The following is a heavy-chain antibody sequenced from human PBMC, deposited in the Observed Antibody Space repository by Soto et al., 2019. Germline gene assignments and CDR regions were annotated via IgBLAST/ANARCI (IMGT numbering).Heavy chain of an antibody. J-gene: IGHJ5*02. CDR1: GGSISSSSYF. CDR3: AIFRYQLLIMPFDP. V-gene: IGHV4-39*01. CDR2: IYYSGST. Sequence: QLQLQESGPGLVNPSETLSLTCPVSGGSISSSSYFWGWIRQPPGKGLEWIGSIYYSGSTYYNPSLKSRVTISVDTSKNQFSLKLSSVTAADTRVYYCAIFRYQLLIMPFDPWGQGTLVTVSS. D-gene: IGHD2-2*01.